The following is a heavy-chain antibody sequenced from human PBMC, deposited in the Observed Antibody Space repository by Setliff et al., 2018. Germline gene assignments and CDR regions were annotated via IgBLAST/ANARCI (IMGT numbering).Heavy chain of an antibody. Sequence: GESLKISCKASGYNFLDYWIGWVRQMPGKGLEWMGIIYPDDSDTRYSPSVQGPFTISADKSISTAYLRWSSLKASDTAFYYCARRRRFDSGGPRSPWYFDLWGRGTLVTVSS. CDR3: ARRRRFDSGGPRSPWYFDL. J-gene: IGHJ2*01. CDR2: IYPDDSDT. D-gene: IGHD3-22*01. CDR1: GYNFLDYW. V-gene: IGHV5-51*01.